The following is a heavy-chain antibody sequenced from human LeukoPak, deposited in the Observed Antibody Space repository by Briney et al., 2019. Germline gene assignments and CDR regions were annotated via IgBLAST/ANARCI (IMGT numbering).Heavy chain of an antibody. V-gene: IGHV1-24*01. CDR1: GGTFSSYA. D-gene: IGHD3-22*01. CDR2: FNPEDGET. CDR3: ATGTRYTMIVVGYYYGMDV. J-gene: IGHJ6*02. Sequence: ASVTVSCTASGGTFSSYAISWVRQAPGQGLEWMGGFNPEDGETIYAQKFQGRVTMTEDTSTDTAYMELSSLRSEDAAVYYCATGTRYTMIVVGYYYGMDVWGQGTTVTVSS.